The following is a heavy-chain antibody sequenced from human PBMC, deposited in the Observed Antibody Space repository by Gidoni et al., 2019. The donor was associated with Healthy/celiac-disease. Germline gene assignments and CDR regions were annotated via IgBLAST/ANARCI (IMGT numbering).Heavy chain of an antibody. CDR2: RSYDGSNK. V-gene: IGHV3-30*18. CDR3: AKEGSSKCYQGRDG. D-gene: IGHD6-6*01. Sequence: QVQLVEPGGGVVQPGRSLRLPSAASGFPFSSDGMHWVRQAPGKGLAWVAVRSYDGSNKYDADYVKGRFTISRDNSKNTLYLQMNSLRAEDTAVYYCAKEGSSKCYQGRDGWGQGTTVTVSS. J-gene: IGHJ6*02. CDR1: GFPFSSDG.